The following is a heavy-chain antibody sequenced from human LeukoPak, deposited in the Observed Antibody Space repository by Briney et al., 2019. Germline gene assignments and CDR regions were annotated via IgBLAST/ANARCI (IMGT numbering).Heavy chain of an antibody. V-gene: IGHV4-61*02. Sequence: PSETLSLTCTVSGGSISSGSYYWSWIRQPAGKGLEWIGRIYTSGSTNYNPSLKSRVTISVDTSKNQFSLKLSSVTAADTAVYYCARTPSYGFFSRFHAFDIWGQGTMVTVSS. J-gene: IGHJ3*02. CDR1: GGSISSGSYY. CDR3: ARTPSYGFFSRFHAFDI. D-gene: IGHD3-3*01. CDR2: IYTSGST.